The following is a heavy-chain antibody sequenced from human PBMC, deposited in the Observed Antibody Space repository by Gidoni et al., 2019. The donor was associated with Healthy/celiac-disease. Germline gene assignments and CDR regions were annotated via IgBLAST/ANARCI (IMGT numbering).Heavy chain of an antibody. CDR1: GFTFSSYA. Sequence: EVQLVESGEGLVQPGGSLRLSCAASGFTFSSYAMHWVRQAPGKGLEYVSAISSNGGSTYYADSVKGRFTISRDNSKNTLYLQMGSLRAEDMAVYYCARDRVGSIAALTGWSTGMDVWGQGTTVTVSS. CDR3: ARDRVGSIAALTGWSTGMDV. V-gene: IGHV3-64*02. J-gene: IGHJ6*02. CDR2: ISSNGGST. D-gene: IGHD6-6*01.